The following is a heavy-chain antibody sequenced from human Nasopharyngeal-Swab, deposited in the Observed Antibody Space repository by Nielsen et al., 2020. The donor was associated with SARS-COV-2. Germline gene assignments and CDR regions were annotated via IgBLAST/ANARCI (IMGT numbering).Heavy chain of an antibody. Sequence: WIRQPPGKGLEWIGEINHSGSTNYNPSLKRRVTISVDTSKNQFSLKLSSVTAADTAVYYCARSKKAPFDYWGQGTLVTVSS. V-gene: IGHV4-34*01. J-gene: IGHJ4*02. CDR3: ARSKKAPFDY. CDR2: INHSGST.